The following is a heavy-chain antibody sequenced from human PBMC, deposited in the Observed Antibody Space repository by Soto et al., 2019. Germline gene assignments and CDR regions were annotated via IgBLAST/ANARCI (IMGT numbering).Heavy chain of an antibody. J-gene: IGHJ4*02. V-gene: IGHV4-39*01. CDR1: GGSISSSSYY. CDR3: ARLISLAGLFDY. CDR2: IYYSGST. Sequence: SETLSLTCTVSGGSISSSSYYWGWIRQPPGKGLEWIGSIYYSGSTYYNPSLKSRVTISVDTSKNQFSLKLSSVTAADKAVYYCARLISLAGLFDYWGQGTLVTVSS. D-gene: IGHD3-16*02.